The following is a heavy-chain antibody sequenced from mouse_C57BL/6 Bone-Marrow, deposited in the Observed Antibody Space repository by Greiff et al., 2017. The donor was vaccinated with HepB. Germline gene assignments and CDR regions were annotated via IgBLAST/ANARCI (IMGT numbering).Heavy chain of an antibody. CDR1: GYTFTSYW. Sequence: QVQLQQPGAELVKPGASVKLSCKASGYTFTSYWMHWVKQRPGQGLEWIGMIHPNSGSTNYNEKFKSKATLTVDKSSSTAYMQLSSLTSEDSAVYYCAKFTTVVATPYYYAMDYWGQGTSVTVSS. V-gene: IGHV1-64*01. J-gene: IGHJ4*01. CDR2: IHPNSGST. D-gene: IGHD1-1*01. CDR3: AKFTTVVATPYYYAMDY.